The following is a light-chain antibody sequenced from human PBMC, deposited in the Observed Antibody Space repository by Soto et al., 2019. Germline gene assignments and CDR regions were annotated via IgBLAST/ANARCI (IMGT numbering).Light chain of an antibody. CDR1: QSVSSY. Sequence: EIVLTQSPATLSLSPGERATLSCRASQSVSSYLAWYQQKPGQAPRLLIYDASNRATGIPARFSGSGSGTEFTLTISSLQSEDFAVYFCQQYNDWPITFDQGTRLEIK. CDR3: QQYNDWPIT. V-gene: IGKV3-11*01. J-gene: IGKJ5*01. CDR2: DAS.